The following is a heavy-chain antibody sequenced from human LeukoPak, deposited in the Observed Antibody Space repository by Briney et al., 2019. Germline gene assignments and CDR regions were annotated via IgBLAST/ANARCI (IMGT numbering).Heavy chain of an antibody. CDR2: IKQDGSEK. J-gene: IGHJ3*02. CDR3: ATSGLVRFLEWLLVDAFDI. Sequence: PGGSLRLSCAASGFTFSSYWMSWVRQAAGKGLEWVANIKQDGSEKYYVDSVKGRFTISRDNAKNSLYLQMNSLRAEDTAVYYCATSGLVRFLEWLLVDAFDIWGQGTMVTVSS. V-gene: IGHV3-7*01. D-gene: IGHD3-3*01. CDR1: GFTFSSYW.